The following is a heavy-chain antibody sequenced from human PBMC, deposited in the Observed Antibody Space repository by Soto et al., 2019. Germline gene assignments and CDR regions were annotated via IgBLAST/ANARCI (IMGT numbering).Heavy chain of an antibody. V-gene: IGHV4-31*03. Sequence: SETLSLTCTVSGGSIGSGGYYWTWIRQHPVKGLEWIGYIYYSGSTYYNPSLRGRVVISVDTSKNEFSLKLNSVSAADTAVYFCAGEFPSSTGFFDFWGQGVLVTVSS. J-gene: IGHJ4*02. CDR1: GGSIGSGGYY. CDR3: AGEFPSSTGFFDF. CDR2: IYYSGST. D-gene: IGHD2-2*01.